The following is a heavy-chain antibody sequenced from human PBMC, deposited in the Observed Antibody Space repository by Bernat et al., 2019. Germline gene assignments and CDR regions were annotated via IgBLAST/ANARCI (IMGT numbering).Heavy chain of an antibody. V-gene: IGHV3-33*01. J-gene: IGHJ4*02. Sequence: QVQLVESGGGVVQPGRSLRLSCAASGFTFSNYGMHWVRQAPGKGLERVAVIWYDGSNKYYADSVKGRFTISRDNSKNTLYLQNNSLGDEDTAVYYCARLGSSWSIDYWGQGTVVTV. CDR2: IWYDGSNK. CDR1: GFTFSNYG. CDR3: ARLGSSWSIDY. D-gene: IGHD6-13*01.